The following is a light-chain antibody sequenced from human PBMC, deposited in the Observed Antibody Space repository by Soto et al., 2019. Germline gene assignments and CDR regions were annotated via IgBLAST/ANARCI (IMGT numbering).Light chain of an antibody. CDR1: QSISSW. CDR3: QQYNNYPYT. Sequence: DIQMTQSPSTLSASVGDRVTITCRASQSISSWLAWYQQKPGKAPKLLIYDASSLESGDPSRFSGRGSGTEFTLAISSLQPADFATYYCQQYNNYPYTFGQGTKLEIK. CDR2: DAS. V-gene: IGKV1-5*01. J-gene: IGKJ2*01.